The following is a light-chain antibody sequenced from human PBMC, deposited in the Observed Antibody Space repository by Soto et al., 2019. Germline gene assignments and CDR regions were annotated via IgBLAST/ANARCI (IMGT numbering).Light chain of an antibody. J-gene: IGKJ1*01. CDR3: QQSYSTYWT. CDR1: QTISSS. Sequence: DIQMTQSPSSLSASLGDRATLTCRASQTISSSLNWYQQKPGKAPKLLIYAASSLQSGVPSRFSGSGSGTDFTLTISSLQPEDFATYYCQQSYSTYWTFGQGTKVDIK. CDR2: AAS. V-gene: IGKV1-39*01.